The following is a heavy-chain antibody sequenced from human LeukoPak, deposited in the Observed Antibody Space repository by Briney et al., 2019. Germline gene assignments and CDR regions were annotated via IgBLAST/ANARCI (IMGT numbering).Heavy chain of an antibody. J-gene: IGHJ4*02. Sequence: PGGSLRLSCAASGFTFSSSAMSWVRQAPGKGLEWVSTISGSGGSTYYADSVKGRFTISRDNSKNTLSLQMNSLRVEYTVVYYCAKDLWDSSGWYSDYWGQGTLVAVSS. D-gene: IGHD6-19*01. CDR3: AKDLWDSSGWYSDY. CDR2: ISGSGGST. CDR1: GFTFSSSA. V-gene: IGHV3-23*01.